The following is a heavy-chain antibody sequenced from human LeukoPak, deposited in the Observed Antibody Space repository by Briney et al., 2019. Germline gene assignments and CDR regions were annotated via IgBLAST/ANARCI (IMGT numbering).Heavy chain of an antibody. CDR3: ARERYYYDSSGYPDYYYYYGMDV. CDR2: VYYSGST. D-gene: IGHD3-22*01. V-gene: IGHV4-39*07. Sequence: SETLSLTCTVSSGSVSTSSYYWGWIRQPPGKGLEWIGSVYYSGSTYYNPSLKSRVTISVDTSKNQFSLKLSSVTAADTAVYYCARERYYYDSSGYPDYYYYYGMDVWGQGTTVTVSS. CDR1: SGSVSTSSYY. J-gene: IGHJ6*02.